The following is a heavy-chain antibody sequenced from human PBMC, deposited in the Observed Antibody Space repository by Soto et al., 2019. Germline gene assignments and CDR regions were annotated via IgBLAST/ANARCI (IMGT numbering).Heavy chain of an antibody. D-gene: IGHD3-22*01. V-gene: IGHV4-39*01. Sequence: SXTLSLPGSVSGDSISNSRFYCAWILQRPGEGLEWIGSIYHTGNAYYNPSLKSRVTIFVDTSKNQFSLKLTSVTAADTALYYCARDYFDSSDYTTNWFDPWGQGALVTVSS. CDR3: ARDYFDSSDYTTNWFDP. CDR2: IYHTGNA. J-gene: IGHJ5*02. CDR1: GDSISNSRFY.